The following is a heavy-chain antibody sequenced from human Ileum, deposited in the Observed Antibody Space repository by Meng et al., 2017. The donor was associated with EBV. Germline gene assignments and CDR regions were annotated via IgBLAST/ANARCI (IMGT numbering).Heavy chain of an antibody. CDR1: GFIFSDHW. CDR2: VFNDGRTT. D-gene: IGHD1-26*01. CDR3: ARDLCGPDY. V-gene: IGHV3-74*01. Sequence: EVQLVESGGGLVQPGGSLRLSCVASGFIFSDHWMNWVRQAPGKGLEWVSHVFNDGRTTNYADSVKGRFTISRDNAKNTLYLQMNSLRAEDTAVYYCARDLCGPDYWGQGTLVTVAS. J-gene: IGHJ4*02.